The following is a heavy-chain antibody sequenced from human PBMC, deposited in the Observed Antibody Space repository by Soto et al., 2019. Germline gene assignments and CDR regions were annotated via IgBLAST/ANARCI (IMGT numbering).Heavy chain of an antibody. CDR1: GGTFSSYA. CDR2: IIPIFGTA. CDR3: AQIAVAGMLGYYYGMDV. J-gene: IGHJ6*02. V-gene: IGHV1-69*12. D-gene: IGHD6-19*01. Sequence: QVQLVQFGAEVKKPGSSVKVSCKASGGTFSSYAISWVRQAPGQGLAWMGGIIPIFGTANYAQKFQGRVTITADESTSTAYMELSSLRSEDTTVYYCAQIAVAGMLGYYYGMDVWGQGTTVTVSS.